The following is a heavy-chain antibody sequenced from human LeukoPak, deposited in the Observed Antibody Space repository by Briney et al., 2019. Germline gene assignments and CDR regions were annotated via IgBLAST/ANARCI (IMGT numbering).Heavy chain of an antibody. CDR1: GGTFSSYA. CDR2: IIPIFGTA. Sequence: GASVKVSCKASGGTFSSYAISWVRQAPGQGLEWMGGIIPIFGTANYTQKFQGRVTITADKSTSTAYMELSSLRSEDTAVYYCARTPNRYYDSSGYPDYWGQGTLVTVSS. J-gene: IGHJ4*02. CDR3: ARTPNRYYDSSGYPDY. D-gene: IGHD3-22*01. V-gene: IGHV1-69*06.